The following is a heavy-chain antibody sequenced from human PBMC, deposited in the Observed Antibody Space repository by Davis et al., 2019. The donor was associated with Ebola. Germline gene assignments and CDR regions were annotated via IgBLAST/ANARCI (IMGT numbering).Heavy chain of an antibody. Sequence: GGSLRLSCTASGFTFGDYAMSWFRQAPGKGLEWVGFIRSKAYGRTTEYSASVKGRFTISRDDSKSIAYLQMNSLKTEDTAVYYCTREGYCSNTSCFLYYYDGMDVWGQGTTVTVSS. CDR2: IRSKAYGRTT. D-gene: IGHD2-2*01. CDR1: GFTFGDYA. CDR3: TREGYCSNTSCFLYYYDGMDV. J-gene: IGHJ6*02. V-gene: IGHV3-49*03.